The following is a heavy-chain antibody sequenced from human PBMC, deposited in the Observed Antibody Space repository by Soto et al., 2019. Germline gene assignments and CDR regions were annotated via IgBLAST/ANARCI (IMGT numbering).Heavy chain of an antibody. CDR2: IYTSGST. Sequence: QVQLQESGPGLVKPSETLSLTCTVSGGSISSYYWSWIRQPAGKGLEWIGRIYTSGSTNYNPSLKSRVTMSVDTSKNQFALKLSSVTAADTAVYYCARGLYSSSTQHSSWSDYLDYWGQGTLVTVSS. J-gene: IGHJ4*02. CDR3: ARGLYSSSTQHSSWSDYLDY. CDR1: GGSISSYY. D-gene: IGHD6-6*01. V-gene: IGHV4-4*07.